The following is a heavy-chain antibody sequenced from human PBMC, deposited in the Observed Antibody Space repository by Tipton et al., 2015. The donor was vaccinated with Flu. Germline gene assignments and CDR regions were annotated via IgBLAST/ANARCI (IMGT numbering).Heavy chain of an antibody. CDR2: IHRAGNT. D-gene: IGHD3-22*01. CDR1: GDSMGSRYY. CDR3: ARREFYYDTSGQGFDH. J-gene: IGHJ4*02. Sequence: TLSLTCSVSGDSMGSRYYWGWIRQAPGKGLEWIANIHRAGNTYYNPSLKSRVTLSVDTSKNQFSLKLNSVTAADTAIYYCARREFYYDTSGQGFDHWGQGLLVSVSS. V-gene: IGHV4-38-2*01.